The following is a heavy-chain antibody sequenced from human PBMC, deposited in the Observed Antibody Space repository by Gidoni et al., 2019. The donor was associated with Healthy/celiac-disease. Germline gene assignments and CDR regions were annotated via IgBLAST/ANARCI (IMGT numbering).Heavy chain of an antibody. CDR3: ASQDYYGSGSYDY. Sequence: EVQLVESGGGLVQPGGSLRLSCAASGFTVSSNYMSWVRQAPGKGLEWVSVIYSGGSTYYADSVKGRFTISRDNSKNTLHLQMNSLRAEDTAVYYCASQDYYGSGSYDYWGQGTLVTVSS. V-gene: IGHV3-66*02. D-gene: IGHD3-10*01. J-gene: IGHJ4*02. CDR2: IYSGGST. CDR1: GFTVSSNY.